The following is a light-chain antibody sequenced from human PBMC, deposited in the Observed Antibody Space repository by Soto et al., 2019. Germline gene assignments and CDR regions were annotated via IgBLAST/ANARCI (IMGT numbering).Light chain of an antibody. J-gene: IGKJ4*01. CDR1: QGISSA. CDR3: QHFQSYALT. Sequence: AIQLTQSPSSLSASVGDRVTITCRASQGISSALAWYQHKPGRAPRLLIYDASSLQSGFSSRFSGSGSGTDFTLTLSSLQPEDFATYYYQHFQSYALTFGGGTKLEI. CDR2: DAS. V-gene: IGKV1-13*02.